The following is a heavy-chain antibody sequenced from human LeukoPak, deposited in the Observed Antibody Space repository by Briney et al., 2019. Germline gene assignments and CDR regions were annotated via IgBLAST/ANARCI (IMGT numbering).Heavy chain of an antibody. J-gene: IGHJ4*02. CDR1: GGSISSFS. V-gene: IGHV4-39*01. Sequence: PSETLSLTCTVSGGSISSFSWNWIRQPPGKGLEWIGSIYYSGSTYYNPSLKSRVTISVDTSKNQFSLKLNSLTAAETAVYYCARQYGSGSSYTPVVDLWGQGTLVTVSS. CDR3: ARQYGSGSSYTPVVDL. D-gene: IGHD3-10*01. CDR2: IYYSGST.